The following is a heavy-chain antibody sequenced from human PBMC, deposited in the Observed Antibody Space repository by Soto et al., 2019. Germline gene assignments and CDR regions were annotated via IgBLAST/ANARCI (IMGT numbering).Heavy chain of an antibody. CDR3: TRDGRGLGRLSLFEY. D-gene: IGHD2-21*02. CDR2: IYSGETT. V-gene: IGHV3-53*01. CDR1: GFNVNSDY. Sequence: GGSLRLSCAASGFNVNSDYMNWVRQTPGRGLEWVASIYSGETTYYADSVRGRFTISSDKSKNTLYFQLSSLRIEDTAVYYCTRDGRGLGRLSLFEYWGQGVLVTVYS. J-gene: IGHJ4*02.